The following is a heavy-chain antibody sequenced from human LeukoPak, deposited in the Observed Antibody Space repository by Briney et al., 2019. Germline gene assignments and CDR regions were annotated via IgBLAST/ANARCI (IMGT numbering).Heavy chain of an antibody. Sequence: GGSLRLSCAASGFTFSSYSMNWVRQAPGKGLEWLSFISTTGSTIYQADSVRGRFTISRDNDKNSLYLEMNTLRVEDTAMYYCPRPDPFKSGWFGAFDSWGQGTLVTVAS. CDR3: PRPDPFKSGWFGAFDS. CDR1: GFTFSSYS. D-gene: IGHD6-19*01. J-gene: IGHJ3*02. V-gene: IGHV3-48*01. CDR2: ISTTGSTI.